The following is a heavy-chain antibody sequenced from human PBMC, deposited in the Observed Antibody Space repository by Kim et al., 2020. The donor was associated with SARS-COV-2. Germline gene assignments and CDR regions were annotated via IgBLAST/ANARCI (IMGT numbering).Heavy chain of an antibody. CDR1: GVSITSNY. Sequence: SETLSLTCNVSGVSITSNYWSWIRQPPGKGLEWIGYIYDTGNTKYSPSLKRRVTISADTSKNQFSLKLTAVTAADTAVYYCARRDFDANGYYYLDYWGQG. CDR3: ARRDFDANGYYYLDY. D-gene: IGHD3-22*01. V-gene: IGHV4-59*13. J-gene: IGHJ4*02. CDR2: IYDTGNT.